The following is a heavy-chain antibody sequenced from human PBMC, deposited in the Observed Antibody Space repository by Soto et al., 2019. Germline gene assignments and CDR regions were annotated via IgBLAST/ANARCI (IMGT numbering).Heavy chain of an antibody. J-gene: IGHJ4*02. V-gene: IGHV3-23*01. D-gene: IGHD6-13*01. CDR1: GFTFSSYA. CDR3: ARDSSSWYSFXY. CDR2: ISGSGGST. Sequence: GGSLRLSCAASGFTFSSYAMSWVRQAPGKGLEWVSAISGSGGSTYYADSVKGRFTISRDNSKNTLYLQMNSLRAEDTAVYYCARDSSSWYSFXYWGQGTLVTVSS.